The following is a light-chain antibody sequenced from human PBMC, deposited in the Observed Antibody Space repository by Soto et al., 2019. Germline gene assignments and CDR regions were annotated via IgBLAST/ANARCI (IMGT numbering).Light chain of an antibody. J-gene: IGKJ4*01. CDR3: QQYNSWPLT. V-gene: IGKV1-5*03. CDR1: QIISPW. Sequence: DIQMTQSPSTLSASVGDRVTITCRASQIISPWLAWYQQKPGKAPKLLIYKASSLQSGVPSRFSGSGSGTEFTLTIFSLQPDDFASYYCQQYNSWPLTFGGGTKVQIK. CDR2: KAS.